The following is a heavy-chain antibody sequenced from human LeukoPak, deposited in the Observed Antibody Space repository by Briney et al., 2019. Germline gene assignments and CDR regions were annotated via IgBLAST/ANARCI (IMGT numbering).Heavy chain of an antibody. CDR1: GYTLTELS. D-gene: IGHD3-3*01. CDR3: ATARPITIFGVVIISDNWFDP. Sequence: ASAKVSCKVSGYTLTELSMHWVRQAPGKGLEWMGGFDPEDGKTIYAQKFQGRVTMTEDTSTDTAYMELSSLRSEDTAVYYCATARPITIFGVVIISDNWFDPWGQGTLVTVSS. J-gene: IGHJ5*02. CDR2: FDPEDGKT. V-gene: IGHV1-24*01.